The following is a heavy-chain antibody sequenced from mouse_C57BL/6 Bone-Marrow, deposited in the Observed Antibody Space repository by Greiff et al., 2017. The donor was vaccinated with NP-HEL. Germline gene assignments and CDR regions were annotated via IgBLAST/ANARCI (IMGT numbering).Heavy chain of an antibody. Sequence: QVQLQQPGAELVKPGASVKLSCKASGYTFTSYWMHWVKQRPGQGLEWIGMIHPNSGSTNYNEKFKSKATLTVDKSSSTAYMQLSSLTSEDSAVYYCARRRLKAWFAYWGQGTLVTVSA. CDR1: GYTFTSYW. CDR3: ARRRLKAWFAY. D-gene: IGHD1-3*01. CDR2: IHPNSGST. J-gene: IGHJ3*01. V-gene: IGHV1-64*01.